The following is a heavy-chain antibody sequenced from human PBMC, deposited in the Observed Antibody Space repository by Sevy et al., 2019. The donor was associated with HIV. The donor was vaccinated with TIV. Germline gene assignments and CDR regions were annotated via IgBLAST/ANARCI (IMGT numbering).Heavy chain of an antibody. D-gene: IGHD3-10*01. V-gene: IGHV4-59*11. CDR2: HYHSDST. CDR3: ARVDNSGTYVLY. Sequence: SETLSLTCAVSGGSIPGHYWNWIRQTPQKGLEWIGYHYHSDSTKYNPSLKSRATISVHTSKNQFFLSLSSVTAADTAVYYCARVDNSGTYVLYWGQGIRVTVSS. J-gene: IGHJ4*02. CDR1: GGSIPGHY.